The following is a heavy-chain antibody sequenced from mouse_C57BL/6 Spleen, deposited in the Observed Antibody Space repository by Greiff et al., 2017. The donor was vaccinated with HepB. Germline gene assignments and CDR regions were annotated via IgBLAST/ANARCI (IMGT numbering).Heavy chain of an antibody. J-gene: IGHJ2*01. CDR2: IDPSDSYT. CDR3: ARSASVADY. V-gene: IGHV1-59*01. D-gene: IGHD1-1*01. CDR1: GYTFTSYW. Sequence: QVQLQQPGAELVRPGTSVKLSCKASGYTFTSYWMHWVKQRPGQGLEWIGVIDPSDSYTNYNQKFKGKATLTVDTSSSTAYMQLSSLTSEDSAVYYCARSASVADYWGQGTTLTVSS.